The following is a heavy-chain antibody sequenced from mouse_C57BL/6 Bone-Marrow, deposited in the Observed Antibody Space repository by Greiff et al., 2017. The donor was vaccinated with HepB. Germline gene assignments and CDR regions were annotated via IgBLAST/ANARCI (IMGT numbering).Heavy chain of an antibody. D-gene: IGHD2-10*01. V-gene: IGHV1-58*01. Sequence: DVKLQESGAELVRPGSSVKMSCKTSGYTFTSYGINWVKQRPGQGLEWIGYIYIGNGYTEYNEKFKGKATLTSDTSSSTAYMQLSSLTSEDSAIYFCARSFYGNYETWFAYWGQGTLVTVSA. CDR3: ARSFYGNYETWFAY. CDR2: IYIGNGYT. J-gene: IGHJ3*01. CDR1: GYTFTSYG.